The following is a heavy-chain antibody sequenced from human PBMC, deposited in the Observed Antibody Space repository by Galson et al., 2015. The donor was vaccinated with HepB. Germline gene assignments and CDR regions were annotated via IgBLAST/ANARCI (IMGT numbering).Heavy chain of an antibody. V-gene: IGHV3-33*08. J-gene: IGHJ6*02. Sequence: SLRLSCAASGFTFSSYGMHWVRQAPGKGLEWVAVIWYDGSNKYYADSVKGRFTISRDNSKNTLYLQMNSLRAEDTAVYYCARASAVAADYYYYYGMDVWGQGTTVTVSS. CDR1: GFTFSSYG. CDR3: ARASAVAADYYYYYGMDV. CDR2: IWYDGSNK. D-gene: IGHD6-19*01.